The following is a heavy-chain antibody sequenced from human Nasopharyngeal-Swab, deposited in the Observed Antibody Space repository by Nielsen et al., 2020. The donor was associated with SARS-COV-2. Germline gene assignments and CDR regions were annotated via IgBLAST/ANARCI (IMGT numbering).Heavy chain of an antibody. Sequence: ASVKVSCKASGFTFSHNFMHWVRQPPAQGLEWMGVITPSGGATNYERKFRGSVTMTRDPSTSTLYLDLSSLKSEDTAIYFCASEPGGMAAAGRHFDPWGQGTLVTVSS. CDR2: ITPSGGAT. CDR3: ASEPGGMAAAGRHFDP. V-gene: IGHV1-46*01. J-gene: IGHJ5*02. D-gene: IGHD6-13*01. CDR1: GFTFSHNF.